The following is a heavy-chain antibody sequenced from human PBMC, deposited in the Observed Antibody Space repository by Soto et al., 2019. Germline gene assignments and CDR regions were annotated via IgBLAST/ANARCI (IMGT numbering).Heavy chain of an antibody. V-gene: IGHV4-59*01. CDR1: GGSISSYY. CDR3: AREGVSSSWYNYYGMDV. Sequence: TSETLSLTCTVSGGSISSYYWIWIRQPTGKGLEWIGYIYYSGSTNYNPSLKSRVTISVDTSKNQFSLKLSSVTAADTAVYYCAREGVSSSWYNYYGMDVWGQGTTVTVSS. J-gene: IGHJ6*02. CDR2: IYYSGST. D-gene: IGHD6-13*01.